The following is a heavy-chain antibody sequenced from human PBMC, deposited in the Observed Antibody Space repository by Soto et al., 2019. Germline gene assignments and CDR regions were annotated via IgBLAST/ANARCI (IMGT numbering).Heavy chain of an antibody. Sequence: PSETLSLTCTVSGGSISSGDYYWSWIRQPPGKGLEWIGYIYYSGSTYYNPSLKSRVTISVDTSKNQFSLKLSSVTAADTAVYYCATVPDDSSGYPNWFDPWGQGTLVTVSS. V-gene: IGHV4-30-4*01. CDR3: ATVPDDSSGYPNWFDP. D-gene: IGHD3-22*01. CDR2: IYYSGST. CDR1: GGSISSGDYY. J-gene: IGHJ5*02.